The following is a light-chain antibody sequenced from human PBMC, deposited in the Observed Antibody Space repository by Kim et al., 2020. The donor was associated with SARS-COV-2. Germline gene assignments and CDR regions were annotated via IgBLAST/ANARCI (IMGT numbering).Light chain of an antibody. V-gene: IGKV4-1*01. CDR3: QQYYTLPLT. Sequence: RTNLNRKSSQSRINSYEYKNSLPWSHQKPGPPPRVLMCWGSARESGGPDRCSVGGSGTDFTRTISSLQSEDVAVYDCQQYYTLPLTFGGGTKLEI. J-gene: IGKJ4*01. CDR1: QSRINSYEYKNS. CDR2: WGS.